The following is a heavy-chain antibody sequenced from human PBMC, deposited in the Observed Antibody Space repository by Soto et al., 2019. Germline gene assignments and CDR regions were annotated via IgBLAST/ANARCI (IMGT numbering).Heavy chain of an antibody. J-gene: IGHJ4*02. V-gene: IGHV4-39*01. Sequence: SETLSLTCTVSGGSISSSSYYWGWIRQPPGKGLEWIGSIYYSGSTYYNPSLKSRVTISVDTSKNQFSLKLSSVTAADTAVYYCARRRRDRRGYSGYDGRFDYWGQGTLVT. D-gene: IGHD5-12*01. CDR3: ARRRRDRRGYSGYDGRFDY. CDR2: IYYSGST. CDR1: GGSISSSSYY.